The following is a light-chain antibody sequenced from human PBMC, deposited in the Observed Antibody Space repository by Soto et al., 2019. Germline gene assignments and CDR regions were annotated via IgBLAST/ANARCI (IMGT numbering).Light chain of an antibody. V-gene: IGKV1-39*01. CDR3: QQSYTTPRT. Sequence: DIQMTQSPSSLSASVGDRVTITCRASLSISTELNWYQQKPGKAPKVLIFGASSLQSGVPSRFSGSGSGTDFTLTISNLQPEDFATYYCQQSYTTPRTFSQGTKLEIK. CDR2: GAS. CDR1: LSISTE. J-gene: IGKJ2*01.